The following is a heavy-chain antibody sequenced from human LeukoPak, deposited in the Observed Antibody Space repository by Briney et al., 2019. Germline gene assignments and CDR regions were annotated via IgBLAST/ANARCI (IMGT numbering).Heavy chain of an antibody. CDR3: ARGAQWELPYFDY. CDR1: GFTFSSYS. V-gene: IGHV3-21*01. D-gene: IGHD1-26*01. Sequence: PGGSLRLSCAASGFTFSSYSMNWVRQAPGKGLEWVSSISSSSSYIYYADSVKGRFTISRDNAKNSLYLQMNSLRAEDTAVYYCARGAQWELPYFDYWGQGTLVTVSS. CDR2: ISSSSSYI. J-gene: IGHJ4*02.